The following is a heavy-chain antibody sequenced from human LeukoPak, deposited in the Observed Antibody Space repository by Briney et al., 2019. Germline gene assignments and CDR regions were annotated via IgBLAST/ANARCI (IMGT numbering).Heavy chain of an antibody. V-gene: IGHV1-46*03. CDR2: INPSGGST. CDR3: ASGYCSSTSCYPRQFDY. J-gene: IGHJ4*02. Sequence: ASVKVSCKASGYTFTSYYMHWMRQAPGQGLEWMGIINPSGGSTSYAQKFQGRATMTRDTSTSTVYMELSSLRSEDTAVYYCASGYCSSTSCYPRQFDYWGQGTLVTVSS. CDR1: GYTFTSYY. D-gene: IGHD2-2*01.